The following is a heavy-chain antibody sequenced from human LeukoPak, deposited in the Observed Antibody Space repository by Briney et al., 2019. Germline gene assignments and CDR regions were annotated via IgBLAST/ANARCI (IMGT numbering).Heavy chain of an antibody. CDR1: GFTFSSYG. Sequence: GRSLRLSCVASGFTFSSYGMHWVRQAPGKGLEWVAVISYDGSNKYYADSVKGRFTISRDNSKNTLYLQMNSLRAEDTAVYYCAKDSILVDIVATIRINGLDYWGQGTLVTVSS. CDR3: AKDSILVDIVATIRINGLDY. D-gene: IGHD5-12*01. J-gene: IGHJ4*02. V-gene: IGHV3-30*18. CDR2: ISYDGSNK.